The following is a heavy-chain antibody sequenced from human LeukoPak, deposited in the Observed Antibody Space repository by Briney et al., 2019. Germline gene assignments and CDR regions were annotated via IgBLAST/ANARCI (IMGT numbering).Heavy chain of an antibody. CDR1: GGSISSYS. V-gene: IGHV4-59*08. Sequence: PSETLSLTCTVSGGSISSYSWSWIRQPPGKGLEWIAYIYYSGSTNYNPSLKSRVTISVDTSKNQFSLKLSSVTAADTAVYYCARQTDSGHDFDYWGQGTLVTVSS. CDR3: ARQTDSGHDFDY. J-gene: IGHJ4*02. D-gene: IGHD5-12*01. CDR2: IYYSGST.